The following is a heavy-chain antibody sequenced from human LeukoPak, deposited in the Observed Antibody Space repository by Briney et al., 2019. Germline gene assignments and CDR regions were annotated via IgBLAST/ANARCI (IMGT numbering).Heavy chain of an antibody. J-gene: IGHJ4*02. CDR3: AKERSSGYYLDY. Sequence: GGSLRLSCAASGFTFSSYWMSWVRQAPGKGLEWVANIKQDGSEKYYVDSVKGRFTISRDNSKNTLYLQMNSLRAEDTAVYYCAKERSSGYYLDYWGQGTLVTVSS. CDR2: IKQDGSEK. CDR1: GFTFSSYW. D-gene: IGHD3-22*01. V-gene: IGHV3-7*03.